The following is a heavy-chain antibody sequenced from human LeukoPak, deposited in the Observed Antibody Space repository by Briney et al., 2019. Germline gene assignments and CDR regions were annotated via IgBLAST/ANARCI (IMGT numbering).Heavy chain of an antibody. CDR3: ARGGVGAIRHYFDY. V-gene: IGHV4-34*01. J-gene: IGHJ4*02. CDR1: RGSISGYY. D-gene: IGHD1-26*01. Sequence: SEALSLTCTVSRGSISGYYWSWIRQPPGKGLEWIGEINHSGSTNYNPSLKSRVTISVDTSKNQFSLKLSSVTAADTAVYYCARGGVGAIRHYFDYWGQGTLVTVSS. CDR2: INHSGST.